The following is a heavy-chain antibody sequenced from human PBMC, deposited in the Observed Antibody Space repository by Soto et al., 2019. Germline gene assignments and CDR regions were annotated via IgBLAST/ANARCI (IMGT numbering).Heavy chain of an antibody. J-gene: IGHJ6*02. CDR1: GGSISSGGYS. V-gene: IGHV4-30-2*01. CDR3: ARATPLAYCGGDCYSGGMDV. D-gene: IGHD2-21*02. Sequence: QLQLQESGSGLVKPSQTLSLTCAVSGGSISSGGYSWSWIRQPPGKGLEWIGYIYHSGSTYYNPSHKSRVTISVDRSKNQFSLKLSSVTAADTAVYYCARATPLAYCGGDCYSGGMDVWGQGTTVTVSS. CDR2: IYHSGST.